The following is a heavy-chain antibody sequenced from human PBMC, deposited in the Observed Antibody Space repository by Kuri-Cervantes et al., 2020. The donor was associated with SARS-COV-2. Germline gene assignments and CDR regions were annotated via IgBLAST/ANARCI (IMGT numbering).Heavy chain of an antibody. Sequence: GESLKISCAASGFTFSSYAMSWVRQAPGKGLEWVAVISYDGSNKYYADSVKGRFTISRDNSKNTLYLQMNSLRAEDTAVYYCAKTYYDSSGLHWGQGTLVTVSS. D-gene: IGHD3-22*01. V-gene: IGHV3-30*18. CDR3: AKTYYDSSGLH. J-gene: IGHJ4*02. CDR2: ISYDGSNK. CDR1: GFTFSSYA.